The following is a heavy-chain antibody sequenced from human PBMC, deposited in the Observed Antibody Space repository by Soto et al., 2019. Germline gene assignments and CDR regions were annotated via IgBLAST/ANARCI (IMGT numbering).Heavy chain of an antibody. CDR2: IIPIFGTA. D-gene: IGHD5-18*01. Sequence: GASVKVSCKASGGTFSSYAISWVRQAPGQGLEWMGGIIPIFGTANYAQKFQGRVTITADESTSTAYMELSSLRSEDTAVYYCARTHVDTEDEFDYWGQGTLVTVSS. V-gene: IGHV1-69*13. J-gene: IGHJ4*02. CDR1: GGTFSSYA. CDR3: ARTHVDTEDEFDY.